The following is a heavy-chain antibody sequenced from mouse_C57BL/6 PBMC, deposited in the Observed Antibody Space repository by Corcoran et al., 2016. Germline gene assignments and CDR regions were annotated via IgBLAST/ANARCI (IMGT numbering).Heavy chain of an antibody. CDR3: ARSGYDGHY. J-gene: IGHJ4*01. CDR1: GYTFTDYH. D-gene: IGHD2-2*01. CDR2: INPNNGGT. Sequence: EVQLKQSGPELVKPGASVKISCKASGYTFTDYHMNWVKQSHGKSLKWIGDINPNNGGTSYNQKFKGKSTLTVDKSSSTAYMELRSLTSEDSAVYYCARSGYDGHYWGQGTSVTVSS. V-gene: IGHV1-26*01.